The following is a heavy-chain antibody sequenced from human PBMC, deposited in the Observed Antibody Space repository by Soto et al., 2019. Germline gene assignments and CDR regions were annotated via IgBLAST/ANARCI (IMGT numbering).Heavy chain of an antibody. V-gene: IGHV1-46*01. CDR1: GYIFANYY. J-gene: IGHJ5*02. D-gene: IGHD3-22*01. CDR3: ARDANSRNWFDP. Sequence: ASVRVSCKASGYIFANYYIHWVRQAPGQGLEWMGIITRSGSGDGATYAQKFQGRVTMTRDTSTSTVYMELNSLRSEDTAVYYCARDANSRNWFDPWGQGTLVTVSS. CDR2: ITRSGSGDGA.